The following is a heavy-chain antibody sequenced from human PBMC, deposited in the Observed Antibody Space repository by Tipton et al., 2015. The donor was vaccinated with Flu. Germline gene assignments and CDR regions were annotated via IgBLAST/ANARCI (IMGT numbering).Heavy chain of an antibody. J-gene: IGHJ4*02. V-gene: IGHV4-34*01. CDR1: GGSFSDYY. Sequence: LRLSCAVYGGSFSDYYWSWIRQPPGKGLEWIGEINHSGSTNYDPSLKSRVTISLDMSKSQFSLQLTSVTAADTAVYFCAREHGYHVFWGQGKLVTVSS. D-gene: IGHD5-18*01. CDR3: AREHGYHVF. CDR2: INHSGST.